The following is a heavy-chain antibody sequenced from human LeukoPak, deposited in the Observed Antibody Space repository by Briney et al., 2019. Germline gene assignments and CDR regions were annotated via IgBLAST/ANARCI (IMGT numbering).Heavy chain of an antibody. CDR1: GYTFTSYY. CDR3: ARDGRGNSDAFDI. D-gene: IGHD4-23*01. V-gene: IGHV1-46*03. CDR2: IKPRGGGT. Sequence: ASVKVSCKASGYTFTSYYMHAGRHTPGQGLGWMGMIKPRGGGTIYAKKFQGRVNMTRDTSTSTVYMELCSLRSEDTAVYYCARDGRGNSDAFDIWGQGTVVTVSS. J-gene: IGHJ3*02.